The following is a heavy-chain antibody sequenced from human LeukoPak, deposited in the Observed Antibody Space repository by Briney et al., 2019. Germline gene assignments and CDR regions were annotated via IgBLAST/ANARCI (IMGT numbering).Heavy chain of an antibody. CDR1: GYTFTGYY. Sequence: GASVKVSCKASGYTFTGYYMHWVRQAPGQGLEWMGWINPNSGGTNYAQKFQGRVTMTRDTSISTAYMELSRLRSDDTAVYYCARDLGPDGSYYPFWGQGTLVTVSS. CDR2: INPNSGGT. D-gene: IGHD1-26*01. CDR3: ARDLGPDGSYYPF. J-gene: IGHJ4*02. V-gene: IGHV1-2*02.